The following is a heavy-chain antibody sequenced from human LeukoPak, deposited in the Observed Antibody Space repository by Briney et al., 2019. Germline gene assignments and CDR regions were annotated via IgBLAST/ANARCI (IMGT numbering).Heavy chain of an antibody. D-gene: IGHD1-26*01. J-gene: IGHJ6*02. CDR2: IYYSGST. CDR1: GGSISSFY. V-gene: IGHV4-59*01. Sequence: SETLSLTCTVSGGSISSFYWSWIRQPPGKGLEWIGYIYYSGSTNYNPSLKSRVTISVDTSKNQFSLKLSSVTAADTAVYYCARDRGGVVGATTYYYYGMDVWGQGTTVTVSS. CDR3: ARDRGGVVGATTYYYYGMDV.